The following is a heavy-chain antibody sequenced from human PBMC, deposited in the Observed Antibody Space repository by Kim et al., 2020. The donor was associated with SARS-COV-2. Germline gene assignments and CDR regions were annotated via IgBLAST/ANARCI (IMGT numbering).Heavy chain of an antibody. D-gene: IGHD6-6*01. CDR2: ISYDGSNK. CDR3: ARDYESIAPYNWFDP. CDR1: GFTFSSYA. J-gene: IGHJ5*02. V-gene: IGHV3-30*04. Sequence: GGSLRLSCAASGFTFSSYAMHWVRQAPGKGLEWVAVISYDGSNKYYADSVKGRFTISRDNSKNTLYLQMNSLRAEDTAVYYCARDYESIAPYNWFDPWG.